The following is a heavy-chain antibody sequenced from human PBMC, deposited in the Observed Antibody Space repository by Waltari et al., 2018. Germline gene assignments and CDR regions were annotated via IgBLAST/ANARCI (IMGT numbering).Heavy chain of an antibody. V-gene: IGHV4-39*07. D-gene: IGHD3-10*01. CDR2: IYYSGST. J-gene: IGHJ4*02. CDR1: GGSLTSSSYY. CDR3: ARGGYYFDY. Sequence: QLQLQESGPGLVKPSETLSLTCTVSGGSLTSSSYYWGWIRQPPGKGLEWIGSIYYSGSTYYNPSLKSRVTISVDKSKNQFSLKLSSVTAADTAVYYCARGGYYFDYWGQGTLVTVSS.